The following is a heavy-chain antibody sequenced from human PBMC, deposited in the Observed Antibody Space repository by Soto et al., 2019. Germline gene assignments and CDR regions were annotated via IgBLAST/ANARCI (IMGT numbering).Heavy chain of an antibody. Sequence: SVKVSCKASGGTFSNYAFSWVRQAPGQGLEWLGGIMPIFGRPDYAQKFRDRVTITADESTSSAHMELSSLRSEDTAVYYCARDLAVWYYGMDVWGQGTTVTVSS. J-gene: IGHJ6*02. CDR3: ARDLAVWYYGMDV. CDR1: GGTFSNYA. D-gene: IGHD3-16*01. CDR2: IMPIFGRP. V-gene: IGHV1-69*13.